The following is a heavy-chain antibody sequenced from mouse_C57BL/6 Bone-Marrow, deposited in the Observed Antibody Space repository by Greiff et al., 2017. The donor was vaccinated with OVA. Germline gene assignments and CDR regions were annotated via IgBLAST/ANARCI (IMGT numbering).Heavy chain of an antibody. J-gene: IGHJ3*01. Sequence: QVQLQQSGAELVKPGASVKISCKASGYAFSSYWMNWVKQRPGKGLEWIGQIYPGDGDTNYNGKFKGKATLTADKSSSTAYMQLSSLTSEDSAVYFCARGPYDGYTWFAYWGQGTLVTVSA. D-gene: IGHD2-3*01. CDR1: GYAFSSYW. V-gene: IGHV1-80*01. CDR3: ARGPYDGYTWFAY. CDR2: IYPGDGDT.